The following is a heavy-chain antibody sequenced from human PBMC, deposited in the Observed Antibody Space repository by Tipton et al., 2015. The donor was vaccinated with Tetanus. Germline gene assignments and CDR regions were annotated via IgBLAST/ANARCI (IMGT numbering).Heavy chain of an antibody. CDR3: ARDRGDYIYYGMDV. CDR1: GYTFTGYY. Sequence: QVQLVQSGAEVKKPGASVKVSCKASGYTFTGYYIYWVRQAPGQGLEWMRWIDPNSGGTVYAQKFQGMVTMTRDTSISTAYMERRSLRSDDTAVYYCARDRGDYIYYGMDVWGPGTTVTVS. CDR2: IDPNSGGT. V-gene: IGHV1-2*02. D-gene: IGHD3-22*01. J-gene: IGHJ6*02.